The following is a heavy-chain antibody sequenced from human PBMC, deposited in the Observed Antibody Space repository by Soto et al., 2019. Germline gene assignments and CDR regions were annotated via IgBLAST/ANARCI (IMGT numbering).Heavy chain of an antibody. CDR2: IYHSGST. CDR3: SRAPQHDRFDP. Sequence: TLSLTCAVSGGSISRGGYSWSWIRQPPRKGLEWIGYIYHSGSTYYNPSLKSRVTMSVDRPKNQFSLKLSSVTAADTAVYYCSRAPQHDRFDPSAQGTLVIGSS. D-gene: IGHD3-3*01. CDR1: GGSISRGGYS. J-gene: IGHJ5*01. V-gene: IGHV4-30-2*01.